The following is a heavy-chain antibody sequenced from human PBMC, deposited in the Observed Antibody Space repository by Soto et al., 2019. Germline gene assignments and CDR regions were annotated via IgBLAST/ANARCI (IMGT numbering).Heavy chain of an antibody. CDR1: GASMTSYH. J-gene: IGHJ5*01. CDR3: ARAGQTLSFFDF. V-gene: IGHV4-59*01. Sequence: QVQLQVSGPGLLRPSETLSLTCRVSGASMTSYHWTWIRQSPGQGLEWIGKVYYNGATTYNPSPRSRVAISIDTSEKQFSLKLNSLTAADSATYFCARAGQTLSFFDFWAQGSLV. CDR2: VYYNGAT.